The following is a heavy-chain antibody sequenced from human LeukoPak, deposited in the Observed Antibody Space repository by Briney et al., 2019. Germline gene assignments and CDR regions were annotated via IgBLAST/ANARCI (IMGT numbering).Heavy chain of an antibody. Sequence: GASVKVSCKAPGGTFSSYAITWVRQAPGQGLEWMGGIIPLFGTTNYAQQFQDRVAITADESTSTAYMELSTLRSEDTAMYYCARAGNYYGSGSYYADQWGQGTLVTVSS. CDR2: IIPLFGTT. J-gene: IGHJ4*02. CDR1: GGTFSSYA. CDR3: ARAGNYYGSGSYYADQ. D-gene: IGHD3-10*01. V-gene: IGHV1-69*13.